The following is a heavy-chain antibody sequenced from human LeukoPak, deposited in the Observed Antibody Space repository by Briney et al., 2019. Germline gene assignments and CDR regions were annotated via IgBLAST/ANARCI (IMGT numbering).Heavy chain of an antibody. CDR1: GLSISSYY. Sequence: SETLSLTCSVSGLSISSYYWRWLRQPPGKGLEWIGYIYYSGSTNYNLSLKSRLTISVHTSKNQFSLKLRSVPAADTAVYYFGRHSAPNEGGSSWPGDDFAYWGHGTLVTASS. CDR2: IYYSGST. J-gene: IGHJ4*01. CDR3: GRHSAPNEGGSSWPGDDFAY. D-gene: IGHD6-13*01. V-gene: IGHV4-59*08.